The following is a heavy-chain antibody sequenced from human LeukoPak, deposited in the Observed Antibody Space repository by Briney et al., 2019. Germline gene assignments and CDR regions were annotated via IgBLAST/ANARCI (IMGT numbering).Heavy chain of an antibody. V-gene: IGHV3-23*01. D-gene: IGHD2-2*01. Sequence: GSLRLSCAASGFTVSSNYMSWVRQAPGKGLEWVSAITGSSGNTYYADSVKGRFTISRDNSKNTLYLQMNSLRAEDTAVYFCANGCNSTSCHNFDYWGQGTLVTVSS. CDR1: GFTVSSNY. J-gene: IGHJ4*02. CDR2: ITGSSGNT. CDR3: ANGCNSTSCHNFDY.